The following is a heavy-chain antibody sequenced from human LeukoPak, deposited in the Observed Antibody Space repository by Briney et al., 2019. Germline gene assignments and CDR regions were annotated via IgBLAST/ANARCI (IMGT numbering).Heavy chain of an antibody. CDR1: GYSISSGYY. J-gene: IGHJ3*02. CDR2: IYHSGST. V-gene: IGHV4-38-2*02. D-gene: IGHD3-16*02. Sequence: KPSETLTLTCTVSGYSISSGYYWGWIRQPPGKGLEWIGSIYHSGSTYYNPSPKSRVTISVDTSKNQFSLKLSSVTAADTAVYYCARVGGVIVEGAFDIWGQGTMVTVSS. CDR3: ARVGGVIVEGAFDI.